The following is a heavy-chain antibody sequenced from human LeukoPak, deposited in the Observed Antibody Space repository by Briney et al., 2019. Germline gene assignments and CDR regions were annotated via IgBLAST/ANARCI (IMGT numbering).Heavy chain of an antibody. Sequence: GGSLRLSCAASGFTLSSYSMNWVRQAPGKGLEWVSSMNSDGSHIYHAGSVVGRFTISRDNARNSLYLQMNGLRDEDTAVYYCARGSFGVFDYWGQGILVTVSS. V-gene: IGHV3-48*02. CDR1: GFTLSSYS. CDR3: ARGSFGVFDY. CDR2: MNSDGSHI. D-gene: IGHD3-10*01. J-gene: IGHJ4*02.